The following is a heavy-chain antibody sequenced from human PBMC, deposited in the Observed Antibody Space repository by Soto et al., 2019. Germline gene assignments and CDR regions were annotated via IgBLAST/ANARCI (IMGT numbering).Heavy chain of an antibody. CDR2: ISGSGGST. J-gene: IGHJ4*02. CDR1: GFTFSSYA. D-gene: IGHD5-12*01. V-gene: IGHV3-23*01. CDR3: AKSSAIVATIPYYFDY. Sequence: EVQLLESGGGLVQPGGSLRLSCAASGFTFSSYAMSWVRQAPGKGLEWVSAISGSGGSTYYADSVKGRFTISRDNSKKTLYLQMNSLRAEDTAVYYCAKSSAIVATIPYYFDYWGQGTLVTVSS.